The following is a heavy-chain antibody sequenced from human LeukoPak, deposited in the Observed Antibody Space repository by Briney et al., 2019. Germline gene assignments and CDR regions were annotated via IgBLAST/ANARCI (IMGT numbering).Heavy chain of an antibody. CDR1: GXTFDDYA. CDR3: AAGRVEMATVSYYYGMDV. J-gene: IGHJ6*02. V-gene: IGHV3-43*02. CDR2: ISGDGGSS. Sequence: PGGSLRLSWAASGXTFDDYAMHWVRQAPGKGLEWVSLISGDGGSSYYPDSVKGRFTISRDNSKNSLYLQMNSLRTEDTALYYCAAGRVEMATVSYYYGMDVWGQGTTVTVSS. D-gene: IGHD5-24*01.